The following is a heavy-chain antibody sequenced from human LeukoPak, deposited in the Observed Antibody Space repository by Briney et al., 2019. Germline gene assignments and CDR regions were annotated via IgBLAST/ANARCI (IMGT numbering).Heavy chain of an antibody. J-gene: IGHJ6*02. D-gene: IGHD2-2*01. V-gene: IGHV3-66*01. CDR3: ARVDCSSTSCYPNGFDYYGMDV. CDR2: IYSGGST. CDR1: GFTVSSNY. Sequence: PGGSLRLSCAASGFTVSSNYMSWVRQAPGKGLEWVSVIYSGGSTYYADSVKGRFTISRDSSKNTLYLQMNSLRAEDTAVYYCARVDCSSTSCYPNGFDYYGMDVWGQGTTVTVSS.